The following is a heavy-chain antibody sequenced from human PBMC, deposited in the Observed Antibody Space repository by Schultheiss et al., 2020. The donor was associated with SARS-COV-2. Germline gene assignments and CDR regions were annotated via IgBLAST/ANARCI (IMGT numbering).Heavy chain of an antibody. CDR1: GGSISSSN. CDR2: ISSTGSDK. J-gene: IGHJ4*02. Sequence: ETLSLTCAVSGGSISSSNWWSWVRQPPGKGLEWVASISSTGSDKYYADSLNGRFTIARDSAKSSVYLQMDSLGAEDTAVYYCARDSGYSSGWSVYWGQGTLVTVSS. D-gene: IGHD6-19*01. CDR3: ARDSGYSSGWSVY. V-gene: IGHV3-21*06.